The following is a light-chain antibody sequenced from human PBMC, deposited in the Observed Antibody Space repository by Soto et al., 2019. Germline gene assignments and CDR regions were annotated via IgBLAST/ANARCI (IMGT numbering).Light chain of an antibody. CDR2: VAS. V-gene: IGKV1-17*02. Sequence: DIQITQAPSSLPAFDVYRVTIAFLSSQDIRNDLGWYQHKPGNAPKRLIYVASRLQNGVPSRFSGSGSGTEFTLTISNLQPEDFATYFCLQHNTYPRTFGQGTKVDIK. J-gene: IGKJ1*01. CDR3: LQHNTYPRT. CDR1: QDIRND.